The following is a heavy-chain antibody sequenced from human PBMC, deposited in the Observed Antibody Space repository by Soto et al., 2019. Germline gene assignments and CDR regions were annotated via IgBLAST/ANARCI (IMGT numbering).Heavy chain of an antibody. CDR3: ARSRSGAVADSFDF. J-gene: IGHJ4*02. CDR1: GFTFSRSA. D-gene: IGHD3-3*01. Sequence: HVQVVESGGGVVQPGRSLRLSCEASGFTFSRSAIHWVRQAPGKGLEWVAVISRDGSNKYYVDSVKGRFTISRDNSKNTRFLQMDSLRHENTALYYCARSRSGAVADSFDFWGQGTPVTVSS. V-gene: IGHV3-30*04. CDR2: ISRDGSNK.